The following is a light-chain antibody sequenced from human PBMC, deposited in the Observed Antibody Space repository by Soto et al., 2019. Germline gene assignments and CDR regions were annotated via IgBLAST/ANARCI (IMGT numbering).Light chain of an antibody. CDR2: GAS. CDR3: QQYNNRPPWT. CDR1: QPISTA. Sequence: EIVLTQSPATLSVSPGERATLFRTASQPISTALAWYQHKPGQAPRLLIHGASTRATGIPARFSGSGSGTEFTLTISSLQSEDFAVYYCQQYNNRPPWTFGQGTKVDI. J-gene: IGKJ1*01. V-gene: IGKV3-15*01.